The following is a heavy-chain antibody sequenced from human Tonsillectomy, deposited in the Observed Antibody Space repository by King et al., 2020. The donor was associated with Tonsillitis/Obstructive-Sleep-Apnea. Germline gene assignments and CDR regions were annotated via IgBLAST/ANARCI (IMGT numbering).Heavy chain of an antibody. CDR1: GYSFTTYW. CDR2: IDPSDSYT. V-gene: IGHV5-10-1*01. D-gene: IGHD3-3*01. Sequence: QLVQSGAEVKKPGESLRISCQGSGYSFTTYWISWVRQMPGKGLEWMGRIDPSDSYTNYSPSFQGHVTISADKSISTAYLQWSSLEASDTAMYYCAKEGVSIFGVVIPVWFDPWGQGTLVTVSS. J-gene: IGHJ5*02. CDR3: AKEGVSIFGVVIPVWFDP.